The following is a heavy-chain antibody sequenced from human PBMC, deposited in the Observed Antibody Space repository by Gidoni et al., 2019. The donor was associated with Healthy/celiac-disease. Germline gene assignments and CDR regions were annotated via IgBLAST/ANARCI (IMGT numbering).Heavy chain of an antibody. V-gene: IGHV1-69*01. CDR2: IIPIFGTA. CDR3: ARTTTVVTPHYYYYGMDV. CDR1: GGTFSSYA. J-gene: IGHJ6*02. Sequence: QVQMVQSGAEVKKPGSSVKVSCQASGGTFSSYAISWVRQAPGQGLEWMGGIIPIFGTANYAQKFQGRVTITADESTSTAYMELSSLRSEDTAVYYCARTTTVVTPHYYYYGMDVWGQGTTVTVSS. D-gene: IGHD4-17*01.